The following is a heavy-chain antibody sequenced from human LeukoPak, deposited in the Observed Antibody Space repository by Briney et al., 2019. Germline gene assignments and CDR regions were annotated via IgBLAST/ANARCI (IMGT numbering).Heavy chain of an antibody. Sequence: PGRSLRLSCAASGFTFSSYGMHWVRQAPGKGLEWVAFIRYDGSNKYYADSVKGRFTISRDNSKNTLYLQMNSLRAEDTAVYYCAKEYYDILTGYSGFDYWGQGTLVTVSS. D-gene: IGHD3-9*01. J-gene: IGHJ4*02. CDR1: GFTFSSYG. CDR2: IRYDGSNK. V-gene: IGHV3-30*02. CDR3: AKEYYDILTGYSGFDY.